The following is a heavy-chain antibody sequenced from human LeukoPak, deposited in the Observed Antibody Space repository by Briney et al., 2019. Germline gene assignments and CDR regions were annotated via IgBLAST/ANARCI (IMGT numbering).Heavy chain of an antibody. J-gene: IGHJ3*02. CDR1: GYTLTELS. CDR3: ATSKRLRYFDWPIMGAFDI. D-gene: IGHD3-9*01. V-gene: IGHV1-24*01. Sequence: GASVKVSCKVSGYTLTELSMHWVRQAPGKGLEWMGGFDPEDGETIYAQKFQGRVTMTEDTSTDTAYMELSSLRSEDTAVYYCATSKRLRYFDWPIMGAFDIWGQGTMVTVSS. CDR2: FDPEDGET.